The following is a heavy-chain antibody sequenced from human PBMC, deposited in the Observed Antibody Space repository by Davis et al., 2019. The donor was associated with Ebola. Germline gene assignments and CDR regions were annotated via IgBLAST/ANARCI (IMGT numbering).Heavy chain of an antibody. V-gene: IGHV1-8*01. CDR3: ARGNVLRFLEWLSPREYYFDY. D-gene: IGHD3-3*01. J-gene: IGHJ4*02. CDR1: GYTFTSYD. Sequence: ASVKVSCKASGYTFTSYDINWVRQATGQGLEWMGWMNPNSGNTGYAQKFQGRVTMTRNTSISTAYMELSSLRSEDTAVYYCARGNVLRFLEWLSPREYYFDYWGQGTLVTVSS. CDR2: MNPNSGNT.